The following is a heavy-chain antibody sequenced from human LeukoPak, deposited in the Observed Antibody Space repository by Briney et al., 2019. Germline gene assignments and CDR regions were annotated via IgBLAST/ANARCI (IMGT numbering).Heavy chain of an antibody. CDR3: ARSPSCSGGSCYWFDP. D-gene: IGHD2-15*01. CDR2: LSDSGDNT. V-gene: IGHV3-23*01. J-gene: IGHJ5*02. Sequence: GGSLRLSCAASGFTFSSYAMSWVRQAPGKGLEWVSTLSDSGDNTYYVDSVKGRFTISRDNSKNTLYLQMDSLRAEDTALYSCARSPSCSGGSCYWFDPWGQGTLVTVSS. CDR1: GFTFSSYA.